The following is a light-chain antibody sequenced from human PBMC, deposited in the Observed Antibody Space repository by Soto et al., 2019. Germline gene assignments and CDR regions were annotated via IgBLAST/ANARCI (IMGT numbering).Light chain of an antibody. CDR2: DAS. V-gene: IGKV1-5*01. CDR3: QQYNSFWT. CDR1: QSISSW. J-gene: IGKJ1*01. Sequence: DIQMTQSPSTLSASVGDRVTITCRASQSISSWLAWYQQKLGKAPRLLIYDASYLERGFPSRFSGSGSGTEFTLTIRDLQPDDLATYYCQQYNSFWTFGQGTKVEI.